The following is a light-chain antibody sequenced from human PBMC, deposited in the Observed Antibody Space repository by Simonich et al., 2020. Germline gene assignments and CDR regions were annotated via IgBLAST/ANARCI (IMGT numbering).Light chain of an antibody. Sequence: EIVLTQSPATLSVSPGERATLSCRASQIVSSNLAWYQQKPGQDPRLLIYGASTRATGIPARFSGSGSGTEFTLTISSLKSEDFAVYYCQQYNNWPPLTFGGGTKVEIK. CDR2: GAS. CDR3: QQYNNWPPLT. V-gene: IGKV3-15*01. CDR1: QIVSSN. J-gene: IGKJ4*01.